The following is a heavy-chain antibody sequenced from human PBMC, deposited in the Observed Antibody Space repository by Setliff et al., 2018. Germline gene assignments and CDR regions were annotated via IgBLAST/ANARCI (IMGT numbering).Heavy chain of an antibody. CDR2: IHHSGKA. CDR3: ARAHTWSLPNDNSGYPGWFDP. J-gene: IGHJ5*02. CDR1: GFSISSGYY. Sequence: ETLSLTCAVSGFSISSGYYWGWIRQPPGKGLEWIVNIHHSGKAYYNPPLKSRVTMSVDTSKNHVSLKLSSVTAADTAVYYCARAHTWSLPNDNSGYPGWFDPWGQGTLVTVSS. V-gene: IGHV4-38-2*01. D-gene: IGHD3-22*01.